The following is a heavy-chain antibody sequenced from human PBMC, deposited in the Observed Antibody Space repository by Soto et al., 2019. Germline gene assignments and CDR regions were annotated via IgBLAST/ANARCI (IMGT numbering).Heavy chain of an antibody. Sequence: QVQLVESGGGVVQPGRSLRLSCAASGFTFSSYAMHWVRQAPGKGLEWVVVISYDGSNKYYADSVKGRFTISRDNSKNTLYLQMNSLRAEDTAVYYCARPSNDAFDIWGQGTMVTVSS. CDR1: GFTFSSYA. D-gene: IGHD6-6*01. CDR3: ARPSNDAFDI. J-gene: IGHJ3*02. V-gene: IGHV3-30-3*01. CDR2: ISYDGSNK.